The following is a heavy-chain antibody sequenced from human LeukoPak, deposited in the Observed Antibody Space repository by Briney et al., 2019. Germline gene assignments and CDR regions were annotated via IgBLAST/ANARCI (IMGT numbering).Heavy chain of an antibody. V-gene: IGHV4-39*01. CDR1: GGSIISSSYY. J-gene: IGHJ4*02. CDR3: ARRMWFGDLYYFDY. D-gene: IGHD3-10*01. Sequence: KASETLSLTCTVSGGSIISSSYYWGWIRQPPGKGLEWIGSIYYSGSTYYNPSLKSRVTISVDTSKNQFSLKLSSVTAADTAVYYCARRMWFGDLYYFDYWGQGTLVTVSS. CDR2: IYYSGST.